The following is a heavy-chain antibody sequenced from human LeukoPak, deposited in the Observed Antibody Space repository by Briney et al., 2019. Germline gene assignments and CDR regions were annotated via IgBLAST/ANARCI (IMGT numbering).Heavy chain of an antibody. CDR1: GFTFSSYA. CDR2: ISGSGGRT. CDR3: AKIRWLQFTFDY. J-gene: IGHJ4*02. Sequence: GGSLRLSCAASGFTFSSYAMSWVRQAPGKGLEGVSAISGSGGRTYYADSVKGRFTISRDNSKNTLYLQMNSLRAEDTAVYYCAKIRWLQFTFDYWGQGTLVTVSS. D-gene: IGHD5-24*01. V-gene: IGHV3-23*01.